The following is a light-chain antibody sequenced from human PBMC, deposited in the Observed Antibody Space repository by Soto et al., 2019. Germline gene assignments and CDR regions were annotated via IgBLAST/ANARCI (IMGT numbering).Light chain of an antibody. Sequence: DFQMTQSPSTLSASVGDRVTITCRASQNINNWVAWYQQKPGKAPKFLIYDASTLQRGVPSRFSGSGFGTEFSLTISSLQPDDFGSYYCQHTRTFGPGTKVEIK. J-gene: IGKJ1*01. CDR3: QHTRT. CDR1: QNINNW. CDR2: DAS. V-gene: IGKV1-5*01.